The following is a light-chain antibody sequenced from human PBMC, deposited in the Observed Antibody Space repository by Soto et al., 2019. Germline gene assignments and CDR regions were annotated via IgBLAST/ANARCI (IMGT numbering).Light chain of an antibody. CDR2: DAS. V-gene: IGKV3-15*01. J-gene: IGKJ1*01. Sequence: ILMTQSPATLSVSPGERATLSCRASQSVSNNLAWYPQKPCQAPRLLIYDASTMSTGIPARFSGSGSGTEFTLTISGLQSEDFAVYYCQQDNNWPPWTFGQGTKVEIK. CDR3: QQDNNWPPWT. CDR1: QSVSNN.